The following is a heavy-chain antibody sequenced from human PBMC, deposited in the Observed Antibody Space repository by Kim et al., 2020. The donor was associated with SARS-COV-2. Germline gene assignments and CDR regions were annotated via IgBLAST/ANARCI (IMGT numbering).Heavy chain of an antibody. V-gene: IGHV3-11*01. J-gene: IGHJ5*02. CDR1: GFTFSDYY. CDR2: ISSSGSTI. Sequence: GGSLRLSCAASGFTFSDYYMSWIRQAPGKGLEWVSYISSSGSTIYYADSVKGRFTISRDNAKNSLYLQMNSLRAEDTAVYYCARRTTVVTVNWFDPWGQGTLVTVSS. D-gene: IGHD4-17*01. CDR3: ARRTTVVTVNWFDP.